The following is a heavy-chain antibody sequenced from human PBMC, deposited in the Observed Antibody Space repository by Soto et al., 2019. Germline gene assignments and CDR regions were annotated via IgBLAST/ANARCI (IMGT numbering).Heavy chain of an antibody. CDR3: EKDRSSWMNAFDI. D-gene: IGHD6-13*01. CDR2: ISYDGSNK. CDR1: GFTFSSYG. V-gene: IGHV3-30*18. J-gene: IGHJ3*02. Sequence: QVQLVESGGGVVQPGRSLRLSCAASGFTFSSYGMHWVRQAPGKGLEWVAVISYDGSNKYYADSVKGRFTISRDNSKNTLYLQMNSLRAEDTAVYYCEKDRSSWMNAFDIWCQGTMVTVSS.